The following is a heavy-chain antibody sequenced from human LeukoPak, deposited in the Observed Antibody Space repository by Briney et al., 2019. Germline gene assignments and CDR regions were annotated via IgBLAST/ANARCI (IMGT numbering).Heavy chain of an antibody. Sequence: ASVKVSCKASGYTFTSYGISWVRQPPGQGLEWMGLISAYNGNTNYAQKLQGRVTMTTDTPPRTAYMELRSLRSDDPAVYYCARTPRDYYDSSGYYYQDYWGQGTLVTVPS. J-gene: IGHJ4*02. V-gene: IGHV1-18*01. D-gene: IGHD3-22*01. CDR3: ARTPRDYYDSSGYYYQDY. CDR1: GYTFTSYG. CDR2: ISAYNGNT.